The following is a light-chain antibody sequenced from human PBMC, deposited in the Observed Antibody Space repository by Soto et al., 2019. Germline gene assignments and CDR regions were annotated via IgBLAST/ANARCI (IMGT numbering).Light chain of an antibody. CDR2: AAS. Sequence: DIQMTQTPSSLSASVGDRLTITCRASQSVGTILNWYQQKPGNAPKLLIFAASSLQSGVPSRFTGSGSGTDFTLSNSSLQPEDFATYYCQQSYSTPLTFGGGTKVEI. CDR3: QQSYSTPLT. CDR1: QSVGTI. V-gene: IGKV1-39*01. J-gene: IGKJ4*01.